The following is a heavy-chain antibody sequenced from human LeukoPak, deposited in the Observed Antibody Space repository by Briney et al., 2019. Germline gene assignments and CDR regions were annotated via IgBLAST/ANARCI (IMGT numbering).Heavy chain of an antibody. J-gene: IGHJ6*03. D-gene: IGHD1-26*01. Sequence: ASVKVSCKASGYTFTGYYMHWVRQAPGQGLEWMGWINPNSGGTNYAQKFQGRVTMTTDTSISTAYMELSRLRSDGTAVYYCARASSGSYFSYYMDVWGKGTTVTISS. CDR1: GYTFTGYY. CDR3: ARASSGSYFSYYMDV. CDR2: INPNSGGT. V-gene: IGHV1-2*02.